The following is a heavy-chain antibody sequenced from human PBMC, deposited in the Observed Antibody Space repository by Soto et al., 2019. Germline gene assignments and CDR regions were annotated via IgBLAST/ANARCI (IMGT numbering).Heavy chain of an antibody. CDR3: ARESNCSGGSCYSIARYDWFDP. CDR2: IYYSGST. D-gene: IGHD2-15*01. J-gene: IGHJ5*02. Sequence: QVQLQESGPGLVKPSETLSLTCTVSGGSVSSGSYYWSWIRQPPGKGLEWIGYIYYSGSTNYNPSLKSRVTISVDTSKNQFSLKLSSVTAADTAVYYCARESNCSGGSCYSIARYDWFDPWAREPWSPSPQ. CDR1: GGSVSSGSYY. V-gene: IGHV4-61*01.